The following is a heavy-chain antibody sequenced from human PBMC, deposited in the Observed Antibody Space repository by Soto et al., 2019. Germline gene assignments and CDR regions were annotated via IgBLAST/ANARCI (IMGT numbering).Heavy chain of an antibody. CDR1: GFTFSIYA. J-gene: IGHJ6*02. CDR3: AKQQGSVNTYYYRMDV. D-gene: IGHD3-10*01. V-gene: IGHV3-23*01. Sequence: LRLSCASSGFTFSIYAMIWGLQAPGKGREWVSTVSGSGGISYYADSLKVRFTISRDNSNNTLYLQMNILIADDTPLYYYAKQQGSVNTYYYRMDVWGQGTMVTVSS. CDR2: VSGSGGIS.